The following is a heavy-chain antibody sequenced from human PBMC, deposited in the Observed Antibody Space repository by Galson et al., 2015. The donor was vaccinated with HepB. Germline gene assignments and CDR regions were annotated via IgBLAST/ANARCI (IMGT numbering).Heavy chain of an antibody. J-gene: IGHJ6*02. CDR1: GYTFTSYD. V-gene: IGHV1-8*01. D-gene: IGHD2-2*01. Sequence: SVKVSCKASGYTFTSYDINWVRQATGQGLEWMGWMNPNSGNTGYAQKFQGRVTMTRNTSISTAYMELSSLRSEDTAIYYCARAWSTSQSIYYYYRMDVWGQGTTVTVSS. CDR3: ARAWSTSQSIYYYYRMDV. CDR2: MNPNSGNT.